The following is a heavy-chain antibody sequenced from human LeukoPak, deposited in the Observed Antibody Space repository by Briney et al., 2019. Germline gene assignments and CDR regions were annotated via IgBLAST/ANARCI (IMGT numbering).Heavy chain of an antibody. D-gene: IGHD3-3*01. V-gene: IGHV1-2*02. J-gene: IGHJ4*02. CDR3: ARDLTIFGVDTIYFDY. CDR1: GYTFTGYY. Sequence: ASVEVSCKASGYTFTGYYMHWVRQAPGQGLEWMGWINPNSGGTNYAQKFQGRVTMTRDTSISTAYMELSRLRSDDTAVYYCARDLTIFGVDTIYFDYWGQGILVTVSS. CDR2: INPNSGGT.